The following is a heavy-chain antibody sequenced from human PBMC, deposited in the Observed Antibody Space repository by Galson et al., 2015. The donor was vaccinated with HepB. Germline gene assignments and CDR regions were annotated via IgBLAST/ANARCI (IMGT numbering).Heavy chain of an antibody. CDR3: AREWWGTDQPRATNWFNP. D-gene: IGHD3-16*01. Sequence: SVKVSCKASGYAITDYYVHWVRQAPGQGLEWMGIINPRDGSRRYAQKFQGRVTMTRATSSNTLYMEVSSLTLEDTAVYYCAREWWGTDQPRATNWFNPWGQGTLVTVSS. J-gene: IGHJ5*02. V-gene: IGHV1-46*01. CDR1: GYAITDYY. CDR2: INPRDGSR.